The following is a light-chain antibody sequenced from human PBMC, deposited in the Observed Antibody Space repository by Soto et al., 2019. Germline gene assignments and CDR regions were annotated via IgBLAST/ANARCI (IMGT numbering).Light chain of an antibody. J-gene: IGLJ3*02. Sequence: QSALTQPPSASGSPGQSVTISCTGTSSDVGGYNYVSWYQQYPGKAPKVMIYEINKRPSGVPDRFSGSKSGNTASLTVSGLQAEDEADYYCSSYAGSNNWVFGGGTQLTVL. CDR3: SSYAGSNNWV. CDR2: EIN. V-gene: IGLV2-8*01. CDR1: SSDVGGYNY.